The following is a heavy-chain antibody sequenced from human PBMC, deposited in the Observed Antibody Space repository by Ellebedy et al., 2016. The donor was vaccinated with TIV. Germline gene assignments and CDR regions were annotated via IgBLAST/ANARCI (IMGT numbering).Heavy chain of an antibody. V-gene: IGHV3-23*01. CDR1: GFTFSSYA. J-gene: IGHJ5*02. CDR3: AKDIAVAGTVICGWFDP. D-gene: IGHD6-19*01. Sequence: GGSLRLSXAASGFTFSSYAMSWVRQAPGKGLEWVSAISGSGGSTYYADSVKGRFTISRDNSKNTLYLQMNSLRAEDTAVYYCAKDIAVAGTVICGWFDPWGQGTLVTVSS. CDR2: ISGSGGST.